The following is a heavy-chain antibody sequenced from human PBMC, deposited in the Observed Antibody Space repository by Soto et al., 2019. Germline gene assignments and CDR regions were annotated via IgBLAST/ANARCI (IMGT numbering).Heavy chain of an antibody. CDR3: ARGCIAAAGTFWFDP. V-gene: IGHV4-39*01. D-gene: IGHD6-13*01. CDR1: GGSISSTDFY. CDR2: INHSGST. Sequence: SETLSLTCTVSGGSISSTDFYWAWIRQPPGQGLEWIGEINHSGSTNYNPPLKSRVTISVDTSKNQFSLKLSSVTAADTAVYYCARGCIAAAGTFWFDPWGQGTLVTVSS. J-gene: IGHJ5*02.